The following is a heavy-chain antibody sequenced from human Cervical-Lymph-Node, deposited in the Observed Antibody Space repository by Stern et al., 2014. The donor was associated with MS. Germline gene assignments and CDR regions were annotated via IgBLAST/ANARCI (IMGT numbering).Heavy chain of an antibody. Sequence: EVRLVQSGGDLVKPGGSLRLSCVASGFPFNTAWMSWVRQVPGRGLEWVGRIKSKKDGETTDYAAPGIGRFTISRDDSKNTLYLQMNSLKTEDTALYYCARGGGVNDYWGQGTLVAVSS. CDR3: ARGGGVNDY. D-gene: IGHD4-23*01. J-gene: IGHJ4*02. CDR2: IKSKKDGETT. CDR1: GFPFNTAW. V-gene: IGHV3-15*01.